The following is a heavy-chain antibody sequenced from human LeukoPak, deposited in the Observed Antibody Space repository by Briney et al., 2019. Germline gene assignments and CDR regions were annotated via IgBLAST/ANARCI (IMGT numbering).Heavy chain of an antibody. J-gene: IGHJ5*02. CDR2: INPNSGGT. CDR3: ARDRYYYGSGSYSWFDP. D-gene: IGHD3-10*01. CDR1: GYTFTGYY. V-gene: IGHV1-2*02. Sequence: ASVKVSCKASGYTFTGYYMHWVRQAPGQGLEWMGWINPNSGGTNYAQKFQGRVTMTRDTSISTAYMELSRLRSDDTAVYYCARDRYYYGSGSYSWFDPWGQGTLVTVSS.